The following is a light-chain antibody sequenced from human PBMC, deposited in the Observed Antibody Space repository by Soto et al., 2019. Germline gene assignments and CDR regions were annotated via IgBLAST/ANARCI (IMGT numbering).Light chain of an antibody. J-gene: IGKJ2*01. V-gene: IGKV1-8*01. CDR1: PGISSY. CDR3: QQYYSDPRT. Sequence: AIRMTQSPSSFSASTGDRVPITCRASPGISSYLAWYHQKPGTAHKLLIYAASTLQSGVPSRFSGSGSGTDVTLTISCRQSEDFVTDYCQQYYSDPRTFGQGTKLEIK. CDR2: AAS.